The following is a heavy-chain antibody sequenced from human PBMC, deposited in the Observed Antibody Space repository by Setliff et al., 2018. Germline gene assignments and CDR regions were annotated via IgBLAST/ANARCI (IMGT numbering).Heavy chain of an antibody. CDR1: GGSFNSYY. D-gene: IGHD3-22*01. J-gene: IGHJ3*02. CDR2: INQSGST. CDR3: ARGLSYYDSSGYLLAPYAFDI. Sequence: SETLSLTCAVYGGSFNSYYWSWIRQPPGKGLEWIGEINQSGSTNYNPSLKSRATMSVDTSKNQFSLKLSSVTAADTAVYYCARGLSYYDSSGYLLAPYAFDIWGQGTMVTVSS. V-gene: IGHV4-34*01.